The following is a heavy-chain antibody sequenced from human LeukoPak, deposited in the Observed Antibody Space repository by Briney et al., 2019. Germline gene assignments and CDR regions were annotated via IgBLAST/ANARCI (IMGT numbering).Heavy chain of an antibody. CDR2: INAGNDNT. D-gene: IGHD3-16*01. CDR1: GYTFSNYA. V-gene: IGHV1-3*01. Sequence: ASVKASCKASGYTFSNYAMHWVRQAPGQRLEWMGWINAGNDNTKYSQNFQGRVTITRDTSASTVYMELSDLRSEDTAVYYCARGFGDYWGQGTLVTVSS. CDR3: ARGFGDY. J-gene: IGHJ4*02.